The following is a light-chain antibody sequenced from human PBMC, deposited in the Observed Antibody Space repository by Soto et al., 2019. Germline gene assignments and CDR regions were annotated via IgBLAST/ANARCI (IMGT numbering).Light chain of an antibody. Sequence: IVLTQSPATLSLSPGERATLSCRATQSVRSSLAWYLQQPGQAPRLLIYDASKRATGIPARFSGSGSVTDFTLTISSLEPKDFAVYYCQQRSNLPGTVVQGTKVDSK. CDR1: QSVRSS. CDR2: DAS. V-gene: IGKV3-11*01. J-gene: IGKJ1*01. CDR3: QQRSNLPGT.